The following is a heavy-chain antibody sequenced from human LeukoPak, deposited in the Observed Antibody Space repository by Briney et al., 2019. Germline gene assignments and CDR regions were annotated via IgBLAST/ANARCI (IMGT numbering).Heavy chain of an antibody. D-gene: IGHD2-2*01. J-gene: IGHJ4*02. Sequence: SETLSLTCTVSGGSISSGGYYWSWIRQHPGKGLKWIGNIYYSGSTYYNPSLKSRVTISVDTSKNPFSLKLSCVAAAETAVYCCARVGYVVPDARRTLGPDYWGQGTLVSVSS. CDR1: GGSISSGGYY. CDR2: IYYSGST. V-gene: IGHV4-31*03. CDR3: ARVGYVVPDARRTLGPDY.